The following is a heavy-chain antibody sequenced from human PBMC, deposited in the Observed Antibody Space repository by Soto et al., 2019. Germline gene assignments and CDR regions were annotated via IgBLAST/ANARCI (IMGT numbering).Heavy chain of an antibody. Sequence: GASVKVSCKASGGTFSSYAISWVRQAPGQGLGWMGGIIPIFGTANYAQKFQGRVTITADESTSTAYMELSSLRSEDTAVYYCARDSREYYDSSGYSMPLSFDYWGQGTLVTVSS. CDR3: ARDSREYYDSSGYSMPLSFDY. D-gene: IGHD3-22*01. V-gene: IGHV1-69*13. CDR2: IIPIFGTA. J-gene: IGHJ4*02. CDR1: GGTFSSYA.